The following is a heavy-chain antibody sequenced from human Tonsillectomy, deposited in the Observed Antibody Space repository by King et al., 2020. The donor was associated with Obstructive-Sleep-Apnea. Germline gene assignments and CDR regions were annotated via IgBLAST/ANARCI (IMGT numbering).Heavy chain of an antibody. V-gene: IGHV4-30-4*01. D-gene: IGHD3-9*01. Sequence: VQLQESGPGLVKPSQTLSLTCTVSGGSISGGDYYWRWIRQPPGKGLEWIGYIYYSGNTYYNPSLKSRVAISVDTSKNQFSLKLSSVTAADTAVYYCARAPSYYDILTGYSRGNWFDPWGQGTLVTVSS. J-gene: IGHJ5*02. CDR1: GGSISGGDYY. CDR2: IYYSGNT. CDR3: ARAPSYYDILTGYSRGNWFDP.